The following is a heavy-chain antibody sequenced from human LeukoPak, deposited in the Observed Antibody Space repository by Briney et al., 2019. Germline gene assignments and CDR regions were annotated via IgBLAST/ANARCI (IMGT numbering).Heavy chain of an antibody. J-gene: IGHJ4*02. CDR1: GFTFSSYS. Sequence: GESLRLSCAASGFTFSSYSMNWVRQAPGKGLEWVSYISSSSSTIYYADSVKGRFTISRDNAKNSLYLQMNSLRAEDTAVYYCARTRGPQYSSGWYYFDYWGQGTLVTVSS. CDR2: ISSSSSTI. CDR3: ARTRGPQYSSGWYYFDY. D-gene: IGHD6-19*01. V-gene: IGHV3-48*01.